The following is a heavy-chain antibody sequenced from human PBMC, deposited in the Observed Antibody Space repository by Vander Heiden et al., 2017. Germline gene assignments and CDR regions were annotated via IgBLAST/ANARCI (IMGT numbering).Heavy chain of an antibody. CDR1: GGSIRSSSYY. Sequence: QLQLQESGPGLVKPSENLSLTCTVPGGSIRSSSYYCVWIRQPPGKGLEWIGSINYSGSTYYNPALKSRVTISVDTSKNQFSLKLSSVTAADTAVYYCAREYYYDSSGYSHYFDYWGQGTLVTVSS. V-gene: IGHV4-39*01. D-gene: IGHD3-22*01. CDR2: INYSGST. CDR3: AREYYYDSSGYSHYFDY. J-gene: IGHJ4*02.